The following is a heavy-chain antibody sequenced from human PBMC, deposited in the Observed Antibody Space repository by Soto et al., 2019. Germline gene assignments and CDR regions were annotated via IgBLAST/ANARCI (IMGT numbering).Heavy chain of an antibody. CDR2: IYHSGST. D-gene: IGHD3-3*01. CDR3: ASRIGDFWSGYYGGNYYYYMDV. Sequence: PSETLSVTCAVASGSISSSNWWSWVRQPPGKGLEWIGEIYHSGSTNYNPSLKSRVTISVDKSKNQFSLKLSSVTAADTAVYYCASRIGDFWSGYYGGNYYYYMDVWGKGTTVTVSS. V-gene: IGHV4-4*02. CDR1: SGSISSSNW. J-gene: IGHJ6*03.